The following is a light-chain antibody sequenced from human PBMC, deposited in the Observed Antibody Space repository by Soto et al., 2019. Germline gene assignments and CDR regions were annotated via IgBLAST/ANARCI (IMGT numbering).Light chain of an antibody. J-gene: IGKJ5*01. CDR2: SAC. V-gene: IGKV1-9*01. CDR3: QPRGNWPPSIT. Sequence: DIQLTQSPSFLSASVGDRVTITCRASQGMSSYLVWYQSEPGKAPXXLVYSACTFQSGVPSRFSGSVSRKEFTRKISSLQPEEFAGYYCQPRGNWPPSITFGQGTRLEIK. CDR1: QGMSSY.